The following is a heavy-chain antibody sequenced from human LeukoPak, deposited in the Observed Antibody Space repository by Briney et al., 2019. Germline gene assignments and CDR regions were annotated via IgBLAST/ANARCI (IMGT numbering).Heavy chain of an antibody. CDR3: AKGRRGASYVHYFDT. J-gene: IGHJ1*01. D-gene: IGHD3-22*01. CDR2: ISFHGANE. Sequence: GGSLRLSCTASGFNFSAYGMHWVRHAPGKGLDWVAVISFHGANEYYADSVKGRFTISRDNSNNTLYLQMNSVRAEDTAVYYCAKGRRGASYVHYFDTWGQGTLVIVSS. CDR1: GFNFSAYG. V-gene: IGHV3-30*18.